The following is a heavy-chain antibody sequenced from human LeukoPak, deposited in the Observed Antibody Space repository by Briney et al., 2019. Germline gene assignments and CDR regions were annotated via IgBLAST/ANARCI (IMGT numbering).Heavy chain of an antibody. D-gene: IGHD2-15*01. V-gene: IGHV4-39*07. CDR3: ARGWWARWDY. CDR2: IYYSGST. Sequence: PSETVSLTCAVSGASISGSGYYWGWIRQPPGKGLEWIGNIYYSGSTYYNPSLKSRVTISVDTSKNQFSLKLSSVTAADTAVYYCARGWWARWDYWGQGTLVTVSS. CDR1: GASISGSGYY. J-gene: IGHJ4*02.